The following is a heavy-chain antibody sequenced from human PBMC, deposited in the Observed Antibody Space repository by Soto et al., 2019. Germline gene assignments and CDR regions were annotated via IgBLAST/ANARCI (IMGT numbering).Heavy chain of an antibody. CDR3: ARVKLSDFWSGYSYNWFDP. Sequence: RASVKVSCKASGYTFTSYGISWVRQAPGQGLEWMGWISAYNGNTNYAQKLQGRVTMTTDTSTSTAYMELRSLRSDDTAVYYCARVKLSDFWSGYSYNWFDPWGKGPLVTVSS. CDR1: GYTFTSYG. CDR2: ISAYNGNT. D-gene: IGHD3-3*01. V-gene: IGHV1-18*04. J-gene: IGHJ5*02.